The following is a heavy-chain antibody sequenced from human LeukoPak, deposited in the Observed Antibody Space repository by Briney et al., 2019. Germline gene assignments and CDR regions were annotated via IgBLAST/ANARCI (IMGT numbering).Heavy chain of an antibody. CDR3: ACKKGSTYYYDSSGYFHY. D-gene: IGHD3-22*01. CDR1: GGSFSGYY. Sequence: SETLSLTCAVYGGSFSGYYWSWIRQPPGKGLEWIGYIYYGGSTYYNPSLKSRVTISVDTSKNQFSLKLSSVTAADTAVYYCACKKGSTYYYDSSGYFHYWGQGTLVTVSS. V-gene: IGHV4-59*06. CDR2: IYYGGST. J-gene: IGHJ4*02.